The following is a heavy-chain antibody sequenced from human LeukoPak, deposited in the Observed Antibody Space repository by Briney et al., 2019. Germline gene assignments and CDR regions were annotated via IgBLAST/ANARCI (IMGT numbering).Heavy chain of an antibody. CDR3: AFEAYGGPTPGNY. Sequence: ASVKVSCKASGGTFSSYAISWVRQAPGQGLEWMGRIIPIFGIANYAQKFQGRVTITADKSTSTAHMELSSLRSEDTAVYYCAFEAYGGPTPGNYWGQGTLVTVSS. V-gene: IGHV1-69*04. D-gene: IGHD4-23*01. J-gene: IGHJ4*02. CDR1: GGTFSSYA. CDR2: IIPIFGIA.